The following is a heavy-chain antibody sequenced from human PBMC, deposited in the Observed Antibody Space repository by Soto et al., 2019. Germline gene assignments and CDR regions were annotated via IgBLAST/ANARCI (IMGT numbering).Heavy chain of an antibody. CDR3: ARDQTGVFDY. V-gene: IGHV3-21*01. CDR1: GFTFSSHS. Sequence: PGGSLRLSCAASGFTFSSHSMNWVRQAPGKGLEWVSSISSSSSYIYYADSVKGRFTISRDNAKNSLYLQMNSLRAEDTAVYYCARDQTGVFDYWGQGTLVTVSS. CDR2: ISSSSSYI. D-gene: IGHD1-1*01. J-gene: IGHJ4*02.